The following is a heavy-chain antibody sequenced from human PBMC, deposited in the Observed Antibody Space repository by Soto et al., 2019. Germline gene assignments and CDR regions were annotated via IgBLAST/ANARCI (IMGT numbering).Heavy chain of an antibody. J-gene: IGHJ4*02. CDR2: IHHSGST. CDR1: GGSFSDYY. V-gene: IGHV4-34*01. Sequence: QVQLQQWGAGLLRPSETLSLTCAVYGGSFSDYYWTWIRQPPGKGLEWIGEIHHSGSTIYNPSLNNRVTITLETSTIQFSLKMTSMTAADAAVYYCAISSGNNPFDFWGQGTLVTVSS. D-gene: IGHD2-15*01. CDR3: AISSGNNPFDF.